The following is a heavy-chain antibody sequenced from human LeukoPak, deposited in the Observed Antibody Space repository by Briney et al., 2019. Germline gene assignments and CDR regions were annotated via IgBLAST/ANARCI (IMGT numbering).Heavy chain of an antibody. CDR2: IFYNGNT. V-gene: IGHV4-59*01. D-gene: IGHD2-2*01. CDR3: ARAIGEVVPAARDY. J-gene: IGHJ4*02. Sequence: SETLSLTCTVSGASFSSYYWSWLRQPPGKGLEWIAYIFYNGNTKYNPSLKSRVTISVDTSKNQFSLKLSSVTAADTAVYYCARAIGEVVPAARDYWGQGTLVTVSS. CDR1: GASFSSYY.